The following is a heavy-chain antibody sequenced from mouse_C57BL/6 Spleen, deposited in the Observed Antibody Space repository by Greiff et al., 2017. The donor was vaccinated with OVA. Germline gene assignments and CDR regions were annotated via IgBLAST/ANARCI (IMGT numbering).Heavy chain of an antibody. Sequence: EVQLQQSGAELVKPGASVKLSCTASGFTFKDYYMHWVKQRTEQGLEWIGWIDPEDGETKYAPKFQGKATITVDTSSNTAYLQLSSLTSEDTAVYYCARGNYVGWYFDVWGKGTTVTVSS. V-gene: IGHV14-2*01. D-gene: IGHD1-1*01. J-gene: IGHJ1*03. CDR1: GFTFKDYY. CDR2: IDPEDGET. CDR3: ARGNYVGWYFDV.